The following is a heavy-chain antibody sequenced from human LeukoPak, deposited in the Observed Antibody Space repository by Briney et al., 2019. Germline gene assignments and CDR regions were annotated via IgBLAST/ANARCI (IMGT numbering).Heavy chain of an antibody. CDR2: ISGDGGST. Sequence: QSGGSLRLSCAASGFTFDHYAMHWVRQAPGKCLEWVSLISGDGGSTYYADSVKGRFTISRDNSKNSLYLQMNSLRTEDTALYYCANGSWFDPWGRGTLVTVSS. CDR3: ANGSWFDP. J-gene: IGHJ5*02. CDR1: GFTFDHYA. V-gene: IGHV3-43*02.